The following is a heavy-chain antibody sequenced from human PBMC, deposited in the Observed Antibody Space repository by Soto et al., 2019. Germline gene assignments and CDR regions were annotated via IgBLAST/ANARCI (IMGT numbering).Heavy chain of an antibody. D-gene: IGHD5-12*01. Sequence: SETLSLTCAVSGYSISSAYYWGWIRQSPGKGLEWIGSIYSGTTYYNPSLKSRVTISVDTSKNQVSLKLSSVTAADTAVYYCARDRFSKGYTEIYYYYGMDVWGQGTTVTVSS. V-gene: IGHV4-38-2*02. CDR3: ARDRFSKGYTEIYYYYGMDV. CDR1: GYSISSAYY. CDR2: IYSGTT. J-gene: IGHJ6*02.